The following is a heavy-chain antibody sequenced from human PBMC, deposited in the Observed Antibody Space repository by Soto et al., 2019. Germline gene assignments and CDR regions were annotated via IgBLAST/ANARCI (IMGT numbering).Heavy chain of an antibody. CDR1: GGSVSSGSYY. V-gene: IGHV4-61*01. D-gene: IGHD3-22*01. CDR3: ARDGFHDSSGYYPGYFQH. J-gene: IGHJ1*01. Sequence: PSETLSLTCTVSGGSVSSGSYYWSWIRQPPGKGLEWIGYIYYSGSTNYNPSLKSRVTISVDTSKNQFSLKLSSVTAADTAVYYCARDGFHDSSGYYPGYFQHWGQGTLVTVSS. CDR2: IYYSGST.